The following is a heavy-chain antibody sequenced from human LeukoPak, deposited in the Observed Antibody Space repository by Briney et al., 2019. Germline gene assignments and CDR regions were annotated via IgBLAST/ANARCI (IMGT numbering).Heavy chain of an antibody. CDR1: GFTFSSFE. CDR2: ISSGGSTR. J-gene: IGHJ4*02. V-gene: IGHV3-48*03. CDR3: AREGGWTFDY. D-gene: IGHD2-15*01. Sequence: GGSLRLSCAASGFTFSSFEMNWVRQAPGKGLEWVSYISSGGSTRYYADSVKGLFTISRDSAKNSLYLQMNSLRAEDTAVYYCAREGGWTFDYWGQGTLVTVSS.